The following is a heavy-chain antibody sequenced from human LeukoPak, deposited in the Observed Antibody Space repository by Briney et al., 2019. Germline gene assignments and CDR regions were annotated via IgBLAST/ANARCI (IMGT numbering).Heavy chain of an antibody. J-gene: IGHJ4*02. D-gene: IGHD2-8*01. CDR1: GYTFTSYG. CDR3: ARRPQGYCTNGVCYGTMFDY. Sequence: GASVKVSCKASGYTFTSYGISWVRQAPGQGLEWMGWISAYNGNTNYAQKLQGRVTMTTDTSTGTAYMELRSLRSDDTAVYYCARRPQGYCTNGVCYGTMFDYWGQGTLVTVSS. CDR2: ISAYNGNT. V-gene: IGHV1-18*01.